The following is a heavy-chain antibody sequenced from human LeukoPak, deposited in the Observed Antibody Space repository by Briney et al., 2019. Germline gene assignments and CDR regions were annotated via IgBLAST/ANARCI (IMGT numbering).Heavy chain of an antibody. J-gene: IGHJ4*02. Sequence: PGGSLRLSCAASGFTFSSYGMHRVRQAPGKGLEWVAFIRYDGSNKYYADSVKGRFTISRDNSKNTLYLQMNSLRAEDTAVYYCAKPTYYYDSSGYFDYWGQGTLVTVSS. CDR3: AKPTYYYDSSGYFDY. CDR1: GFTFSSYG. V-gene: IGHV3-30*02. D-gene: IGHD3-22*01. CDR2: IRYDGSNK.